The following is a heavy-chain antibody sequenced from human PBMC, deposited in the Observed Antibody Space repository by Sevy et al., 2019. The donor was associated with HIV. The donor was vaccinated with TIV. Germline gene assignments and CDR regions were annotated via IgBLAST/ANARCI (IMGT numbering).Heavy chain of an antibody. Sequence: GGSLRLSCAISGFTVNDKYIIWVRQAPGKGLEWVSVIFSSGSTYYADSAKGRFTISRDNSKNTVDLQMNSVRAEDTACYYCVGLFLSYRSGWSYFDYWGQGTLVTVSS. D-gene: IGHD6-19*01. CDR3: VGLFLSYRSGWSYFDY. CDR1: GFTVNDKY. J-gene: IGHJ4*02. V-gene: IGHV3-66*02. CDR2: IFSSGST.